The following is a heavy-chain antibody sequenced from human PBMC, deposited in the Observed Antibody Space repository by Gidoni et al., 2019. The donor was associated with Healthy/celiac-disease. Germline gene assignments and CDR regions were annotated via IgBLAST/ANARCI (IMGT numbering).Heavy chain of an antibody. CDR3: ARAPVPGATTPYFYY. J-gene: IGHJ4*02. V-gene: IGHV3-30*01. D-gene: IGHD1-26*01. CDR2: ISYDGSKK. Sequence: QVQLVESGGGVVQPGRSLRLSCAASGFTFSRYAMHWVRQAPGKGLEWVAVISYDGSKKYYADSVKGRFTISRDNSKNTLYLQMNSLRAEYTAVYYCARAPVPGATTPYFYYWGQGTLVTVSS. CDR1: GFTFSRYA.